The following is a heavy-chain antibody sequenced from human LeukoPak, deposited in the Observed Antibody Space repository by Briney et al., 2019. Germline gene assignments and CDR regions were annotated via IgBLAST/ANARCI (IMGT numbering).Heavy chain of an antibody. CDR3: ARPLILGGYYGSGSYYNRPFDY. Sequence: GGSLRLSCAASGFTFSSYSMNWVRQAPGKGLEWVANINQDGSEKYYVDSVKGRFTISRDNAKNSLYLQMKSLRPEDTAVYSCARPLILGGYYGSGSYYNRPFDYWGQGTLVTVSS. CDR1: GFTFSSYS. V-gene: IGHV3-7*01. D-gene: IGHD3-10*01. J-gene: IGHJ4*02. CDR2: INQDGSEK.